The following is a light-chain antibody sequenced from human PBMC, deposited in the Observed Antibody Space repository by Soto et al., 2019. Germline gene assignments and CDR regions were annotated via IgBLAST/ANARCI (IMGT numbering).Light chain of an antibody. CDR2: SNY. CDR3: AAWDDSLRGWV. Sequence: QSVLTQPPSASGTPGQRITISCSGSSSNIGSHTLNWYQQLPGTAPILLIYSNYQRPSGVPDRFSGSKSGTSGSLAISGLQSEDEAEYYCAAWDDSLRGWVFGGWTKLTVL. J-gene: IGLJ3*02. CDR1: SSNIGSHT. V-gene: IGLV1-44*01.